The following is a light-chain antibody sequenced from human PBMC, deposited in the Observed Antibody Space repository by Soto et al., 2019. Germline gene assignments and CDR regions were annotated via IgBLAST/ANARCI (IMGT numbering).Light chain of an antibody. CDR1: QGIRND. CDR3: LQHNSHPWT. CDR2: AAS. V-gene: IGKV1-17*01. Sequence: DIQMTQSPASLPASIGDTVSITCRASQGIRNDLSWFQQQPGKAPKRLIYAASSLQRGVPSRFSGSGSGTQFTLTISSLQPEGFGTYYCLQHNSHPWTFGQGTKV. J-gene: IGKJ1*01.